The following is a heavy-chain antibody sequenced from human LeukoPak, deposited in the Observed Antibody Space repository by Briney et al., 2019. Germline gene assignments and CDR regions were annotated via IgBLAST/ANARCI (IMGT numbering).Heavy chain of an antibody. CDR1: GYTLTELS. Sequence: ASVKVSCKVSGYTLTELSMHWVRQAPGQGLEWMGWINPNSGSINYAQKFQGRVTMTRDTSISTAYMELSRLRSDDTAVYYCARIAAALNWFDPWGQGTLVTVSS. J-gene: IGHJ5*02. D-gene: IGHD6-13*01. CDR2: INPNSGSI. V-gene: IGHV1-2*02. CDR3: ARIAAALNWFDP.